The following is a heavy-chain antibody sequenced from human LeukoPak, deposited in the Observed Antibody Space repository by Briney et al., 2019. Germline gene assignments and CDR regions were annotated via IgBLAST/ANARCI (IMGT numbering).Heavy chain of an antibody. CDR3: ARGPRITMVRGVSRRSASFDY. V-gene: IGHV4-39*07. D-gene: IGHD3-10*01. Sequence: SETLSLTCTVSGGSINSRSFSWGWIRQPPGKGLEWIGTISSGRSTHYKPSLKSRVTMSVDTSKNQFSLKMSSVTAADTAVYYCARGPRITMVRGVSRRSASFDYWGQGTLVTVSS. J-gene: IGHJ4*02. CDR2: ISSGRST. CDR1: GGSINSRSFS.